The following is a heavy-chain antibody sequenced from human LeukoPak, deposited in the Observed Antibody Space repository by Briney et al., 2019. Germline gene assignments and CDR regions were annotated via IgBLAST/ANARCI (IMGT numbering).Heavy chain of an antibody. Sequence: GGSLRLSCAASGFTVSSNYMSWVRQAPGKGLEWVSTITKSGDQTHYADSVRGLFTISRDIFKNTLYLQMNSLRAEDTAVYHCVKSAGKDGYRDVFDIWGQGTVVTVSS. CDR2: ITKSGDQT. CDR3: VKSAGKDGYRDVFDI. D-gene: IGHD5-24*01. J-gene: IGHJ3*02. CDR1: GFTVSSNY. V-gene: IGHV3-53*01.